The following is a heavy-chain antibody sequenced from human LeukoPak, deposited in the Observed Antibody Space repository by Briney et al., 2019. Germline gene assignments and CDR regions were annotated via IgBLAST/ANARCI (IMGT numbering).Heavy chain of an antibody. Sequence: SVKVSCKASGGTFSSYAISWVRQAPGQGLEWMGGIIPIFGTANYAQKFQGRVTITTDESTSTAYMELSSLRSEDTAVYYCARVVVVVPAAMGGYYYYMDVWGKGTTVTVSS. CDR1: GGTFSSYA. V-gene: IGHV1-69*05. CDR3: ARVVVVVPAAMGGYYYYMDV. CDR2: IIPIFGTA. D-gene: IGHD2-2*01. J-gene: IGHJ6*03.